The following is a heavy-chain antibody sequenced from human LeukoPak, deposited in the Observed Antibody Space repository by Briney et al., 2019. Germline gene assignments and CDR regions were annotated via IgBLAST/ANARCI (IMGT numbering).Heavy chain of an antibody. CDR3: ARDRTFSGGYGFLPQY. J-gene: IGHJ4*02. CDR1: GFTFSSYA. V-gene: IGHV3-23*01. D-gene: IGHD5-18*01. Sequence: PGGSLRLSCAVSGFTFSSYAMSWVRQAPGKGREWVSAISGSGGSTYYADSVKGRFTISRDNSKNTLYLQMNSLRAEDTAVYYCARDRTFSGGYGFLPQYWGQGTLVTVSS. CDR2: ISGSGGST.